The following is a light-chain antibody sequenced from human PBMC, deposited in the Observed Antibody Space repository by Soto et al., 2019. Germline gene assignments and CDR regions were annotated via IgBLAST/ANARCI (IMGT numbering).Light chain of an antibody. Sequence: EIVLTQSPATLSLSPGERATLSCRASQSVSSYLAWYQQKPGQAPRLLIYDASNRATGIPARFSGSGSGTDFTITISSLEHEDFAVYYCQQRSNWLSITFGQGTRLEIK. V-gene: IGKV3-11*01. CDR3: QQRSNWLSIT. CDR2: DAS. J-gene: IGKJ5*01. CDR1: QSVSSY.